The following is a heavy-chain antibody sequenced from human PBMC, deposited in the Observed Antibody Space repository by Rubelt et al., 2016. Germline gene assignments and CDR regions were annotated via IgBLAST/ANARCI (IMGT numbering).Heavy chain of an antibody. V-gene: IGHV3-15*01. CDR3: SWMTTVTTIGY. Sequence: EVHLVESGGGLVEPGGSLRLSCAVSGITFIDAWMSWVRQAPGKGLEWVGRIKSKAGGGTIDYAARVTGRFTISRDDSKNTLYLQINNLKTDDTGVYYCSWMTTVTTIGYWGQGTLVIVSS. CDR2: IKSKAGGGTI. D-gene: IGHD4-17*01. CDR1: GITFIDAW. J-gene: IGHJ4*02.